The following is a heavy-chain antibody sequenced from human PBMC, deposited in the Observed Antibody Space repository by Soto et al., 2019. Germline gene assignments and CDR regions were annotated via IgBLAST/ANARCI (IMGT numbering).Heavy chain of an antibody. Sequence: EVQLVESGGGLVEPGGSLRLSCAASGFTLSSYWMHWVRQVPGKGLMWVSRINVDGSRTNYADSVKGRFTISRDNAKNTLYLQMNSLRGEDTAVYYCGRDLGNYDRYYLAYWGHGTLVTVSS. J-gene: IGHJ4*01. D-gene: IGHD1-7*01. V-gene: IGHV3-74*01. CDR1: GFTLSSYW. CDR2: INVDGSRT. CDR3: GRDLGNYDRYYLAY.